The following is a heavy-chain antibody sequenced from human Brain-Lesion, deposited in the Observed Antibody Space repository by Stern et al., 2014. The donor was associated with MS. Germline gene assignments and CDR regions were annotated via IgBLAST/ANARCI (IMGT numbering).Heavy chain of an antibody. Sequence: VQLVESGAEVKKPGASVKGSCKLSGYTLTELSMHWVRQAPGKGLEWMGGYDLEDGEIMYAQKFQGRVNMTEDTSTDTAYMELSSLRSEDTAVYYCATGIGLWAFDYWGQGTLVTVSS. D-gene: IGHD7-27*01. J-gene: IGHJ4*02. CDR1: GYTLTELS. CDR3: ATGIGLWAFDY. V-gene: IGHV1-24*01. CDR2: YDLEDGEI.